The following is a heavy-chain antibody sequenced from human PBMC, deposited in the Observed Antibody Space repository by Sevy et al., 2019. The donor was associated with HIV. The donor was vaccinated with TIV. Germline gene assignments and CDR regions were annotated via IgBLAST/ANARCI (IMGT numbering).Heavy chain of an antibody. D-gene: IGHD3-22*01. CDR3: AMTRGDSSGYYPVDY. CDR2: IIPIFGTA. Sequence: ASVKVSCKASGGTFSSYAISWVRQAPGQGLEWMGGIIPIFGTANYAQKFQGRVTITADESTSTAYMELSSLRSEDTAVYYCAMTRGDSSGYYPVDYWGQGTLVTVSS. V-gene: IGHV1-69*13. J-gene: IGHJ4*02. CDR1: GGTFSSYA.